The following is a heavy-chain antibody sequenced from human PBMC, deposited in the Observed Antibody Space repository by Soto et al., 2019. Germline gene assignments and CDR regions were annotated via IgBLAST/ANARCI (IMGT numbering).Heavy chain of an antibody. V-gene: IGHV3-23*01. Sequence: GSLRLSCAASGFTLSRYWMHWVRQAPGKGLEWVSAISGSGGSTYYADSVKGRFTISRDNSKNTLYLLMNSLRAEDTAVYYCAKGRKRWLQFSYWGQGTLVTVSS. CDR3: AKGRKRWLQFSY. D-gene: IGHD5-12*01. J-gene: IGHJ4*02. CDR1: GFTLSRYW. CDR2: ISGSGGST.